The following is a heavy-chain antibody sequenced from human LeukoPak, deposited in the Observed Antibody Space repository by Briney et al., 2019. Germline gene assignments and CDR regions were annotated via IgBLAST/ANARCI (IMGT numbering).Heavy chain of an antibody. Sequence: GGFLRLSCAASGFTFSNAWMSWVRQAPGKGLEWVAVISYDGSNKYYADSVKGRFTISRDNSKNTLYLQMNSLRAEDTAVYYCAKGSAAGHLDYFDYWGQGTLVTVSS. V-gene: IGHV3-30*18. J-gene: IGHJ4*02. D-gene: IGHD6-13*01. CDR2: ISYDGSNK. CDR1: GFTFSNAW. CDR3: AKGSAAGHLDYFDY.